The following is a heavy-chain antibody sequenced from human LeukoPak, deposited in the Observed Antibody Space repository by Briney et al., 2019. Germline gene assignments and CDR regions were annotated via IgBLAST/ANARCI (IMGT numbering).Heavy chain of an antibody. CDR3: PSSYPAATRGNAFDI. V-gene: IGHV1-69*05. J-gene: IGHJ3*02. CDR1: GGTFSSYA. CDR2: FIPIFGTA. Sequence: ASGKVACKASGGTFSSYAISWVRQAPGQGLEWMGGFIPIFGTANYAQKFPGRLMINTDASTRTAYLELSSLRSEDTDVYYCPSSYPAATRGNAFDIWGQGTMVTVSS. D-gene: IGHD2-2*01.